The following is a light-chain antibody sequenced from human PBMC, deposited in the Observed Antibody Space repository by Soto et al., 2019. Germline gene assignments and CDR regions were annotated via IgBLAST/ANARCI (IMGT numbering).Light chain of an antibody. Sequence: EIVWTQSPGTLSSSPGERATLSCRASQSVSSSYLAWYQQKPGQATPLLLYGASSRNTAIPASFSGSGSGTAFILTISSMQAEDVVVYYCQQYHSSPAVTFGQGTRLEIK. V-gene: IGKV3-20*01. CDR2: GAS. J-gene: IGKJ5*01. CDR3: QQYHSSPAVT. CDR1: QSVSSSY.